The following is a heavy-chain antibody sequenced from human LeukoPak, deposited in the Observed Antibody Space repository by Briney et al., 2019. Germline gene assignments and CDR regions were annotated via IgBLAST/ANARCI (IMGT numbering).Heavy chain of an antibody. CDR1: GFTFSSYA. D-gene: IGHD2-2*01. CDR2: ISYDGSNK. V-gene: IGHV3-30-3*01. CDR3: ARAPRGRYCSSTSCLNWFDP. Sequence: GGSLRISCAASGFTFSSYAMHWVRQAPGKGLEWVAVISYDGSNKYYADSVKGRFTISRDSSKNTLYLQMNSLRAEDTAVYYCARAPRGRYCSSTSCLNWFDPWGQGTLVTVSS. J-gene: IGHJ5*02.